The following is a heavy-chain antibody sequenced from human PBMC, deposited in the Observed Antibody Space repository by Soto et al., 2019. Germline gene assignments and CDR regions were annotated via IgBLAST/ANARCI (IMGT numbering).Heavy chain of an antibody. CDR2: IKSKTDGGTT. V-gene: IGHV3-15*01. J-gene: IGHJ4*02. CDR3: TTEVAYYYVFDY. D-gene: IGHD3-10*02. CDR1: GFTFSNAW. Sequence: KTGGSLRLSCAASGFTFSNAWMSWVRQAPGKGLEWVGRIKSKTDGGTTDYAAPVKGRFTISRDDSKNTLYLQMNSLKTEDTAVYYCTTEVAYYYVFDYWGEGTLVTVSS.